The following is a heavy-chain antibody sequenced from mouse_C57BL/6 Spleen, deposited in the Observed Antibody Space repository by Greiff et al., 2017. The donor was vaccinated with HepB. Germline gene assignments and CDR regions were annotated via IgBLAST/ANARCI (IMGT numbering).Heavy chain of an antibody. CDR3: IRYYSGYFDV. D-gene: IGHD1-1*01. V-gene: IGHV14-4*01. Sequence: VQLKESGAELVRPGASVKLSCTASGFNIKDDYMHWVKQRPEQGLEWIGWIDPENGDTEYASKFQGKATITADTSSNTAYLQLSSLTSEDTAVYYCIRYYSGYFDVWGTGTTVTVSS. J-gene: IGHJ1*03. CDR1: GFNIKDDY. CDR2: IDPENGDT.